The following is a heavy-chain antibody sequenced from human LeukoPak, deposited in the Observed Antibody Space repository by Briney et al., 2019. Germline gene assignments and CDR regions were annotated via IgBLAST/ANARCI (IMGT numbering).Heavy chain of an antibody. CDR3: ARVLKGYSSSPGSWYYMDV. CDR2: ISAYNGNT. D-gene: IGHD6-6*01. J-gene: IGHJ6*03. V-gene: IGHV1-18*01. Sequence: ASVKVSCKASGYTFTNFGITWVRQAPGQGLEWMGWISAYNGNTHYAQKLQGRVTITTDESTSTAYMELSSLRSEDTAVYYCARVLKGYSSSPGSWYYMDVWGKGTTVTVSS. CDR1: GYTFTNFG.